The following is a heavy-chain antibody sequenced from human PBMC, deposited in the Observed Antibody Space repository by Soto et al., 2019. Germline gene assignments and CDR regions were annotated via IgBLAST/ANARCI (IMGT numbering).Heavy chain of an antibody. J-gene: IGHJ4*02. CDR1: GLTLSRYW. CDR2: INSDGGTT. D-gene: IGHD3-10*01. Sequence: EVQLVESGGGLVQPGGSLRLSCAGSGLTLSRYWMHWVRQGPGKGLVWVSRINSDGGTTTYADSVKGRFTISRDNAKNTVDLQMNSLRSEDTAVYYCLAGETNYFDFWGQGTLVTFSS. V-gene: IGHV3-74*01. CDR3: LAGETNYFDF.